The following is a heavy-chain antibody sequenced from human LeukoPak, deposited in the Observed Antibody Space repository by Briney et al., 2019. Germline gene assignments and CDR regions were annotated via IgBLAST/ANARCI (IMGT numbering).Heavy chain of an antibody. CDR2: INPNSGGT. D-gene: IGHD2-21*01. V-gene: IGHV1-2*02. Sequence: ASVKVSCKASVYTFTGYYMHWVRQAPGKGLEWMRWINPNSGGTNYAQKFQGRVTMTRDTSISTAYMELSRLRSDDTAVYYCARDLGEVPGGGFDPWGQGTLVTVSS. CDR1: VYTFTGYY. J-gene: IGHJ5*02. CDR3: ARDLGEVPGGGFDP.